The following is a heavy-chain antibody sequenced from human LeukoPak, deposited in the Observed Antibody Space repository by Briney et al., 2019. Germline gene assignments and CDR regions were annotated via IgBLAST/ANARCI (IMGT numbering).Heavy chain of an antibody. J-gene: IGHJ4*02. CDR1: GGSISNYY. D-gene: IGHD3-22*01. V-gene: IGHV4-59*01. CDR2: IYYSGST. CDR3: ARERHYYDSSGHSFDY. Sequence: YPSETLSLTCTASGGSISNYYWSWIRQPPGKGLDWIGYIYYSGSTNYNPSLTSRVTISVDTSKDQFSLKLSSVTAADTAVYYCARERHYYDSSGHSFDYWGQGTLVTVSS.